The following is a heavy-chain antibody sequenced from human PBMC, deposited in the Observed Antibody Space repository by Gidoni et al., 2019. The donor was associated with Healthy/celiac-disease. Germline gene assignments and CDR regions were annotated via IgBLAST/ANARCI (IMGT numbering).Heavy chain of an antibody. V-gene: IGHV1-8*01. J-gene: IGHJ5*02. D-gene: IGHD2-15*01. CDR1: GYTFTSYE. CDR2: MNPNSGNT. Sequence: QVQLVQSGAEVKKPGASVKVSCKASGYTFTSYEINWVRQATGQGLEWMGWMNPNSGNTGYAQKFQGRVTMTRNTSISTAYMELSSLRSEDTAVYYCARRALRYCSGGSCRGLNWFDPWGQGTLVTVSS. CDR3: ARRALRYCSGGSCRGLNWFDP.